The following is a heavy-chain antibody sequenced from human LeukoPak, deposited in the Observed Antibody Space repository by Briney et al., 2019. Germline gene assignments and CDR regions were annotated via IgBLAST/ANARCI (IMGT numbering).Heavy chain of an antibody. CDR1: GFTFSSYG. D-gene: IGHD4-17*01. Sequence: GRSLRLSCAAFGFTFSSYGMHWVRQAPGKGLEWVAVISYDGSKKYYAESVKGRFTTSRDNSKNTLYLQMNSLRAEDTAVYSCAIGGYGDYVEAFDYWGQGTLVTVSS. CDR2: ISYDGSKK. V-gene: IGHV3-30*03. CDR3: AIGGYGDYVEAFDY. J-gene: IGHJ4*02.